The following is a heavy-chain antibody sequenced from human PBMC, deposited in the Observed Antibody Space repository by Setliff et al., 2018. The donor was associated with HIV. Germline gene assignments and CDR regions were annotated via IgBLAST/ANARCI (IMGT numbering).Heavy chain of an antibody. CDR1: GYTFTSYS. V-gene: IGHV1-3*01. J-gene: IGHJ5*02. D-gene: IGHD3-10*01. CDR2: INAGSGNT. CDR3: ARGGALLWFGESRKNWFDP. Sequence: ASVKVSCKASGYTFTSYSLHWVRQAPGQRLEWMGWINAGSGNTKYSQKFQGRVTITRNTSISTAYMEVSSLTSEDTAVYYCARGGALLWFGESRKNWFDPWGQGTLVTVSS.